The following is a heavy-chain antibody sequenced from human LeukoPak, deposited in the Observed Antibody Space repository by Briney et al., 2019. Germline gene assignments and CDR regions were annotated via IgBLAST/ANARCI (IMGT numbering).Heavy chain of an antibody. Sequence: ASVKVSCKASGYTFTGYYMHWVGQARGQGVEWMGRIYPNSGGTNYAQKFQGRVTMTRDTSISTAYMELSRLRSDDTAVYYCARPSERAFDIWGQGTMVTVSS. J-gene: IGHJ3*02. CDR1: GYTFTGYY. V-gene: IGHV1-2*06. CDR3: ARPSERAFDI. D-gene: IGHD6-25*01. CDR2: IYPNSGGT.